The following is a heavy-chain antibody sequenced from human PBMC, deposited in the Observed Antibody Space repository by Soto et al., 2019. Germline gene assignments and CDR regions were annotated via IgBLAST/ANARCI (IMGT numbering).Heavy chain of an antibody. CDR3: ARAPHYGGNSGPEDS. D-gene: IGHD2-21*02. J-gene: IGHJ4*02. CDR2: INGDGRTT. V-gene: IGHV3-74*03. Sequence: EVELVESGGGVAQPGGSLRLSCAVSGFTFSHYWMHWVRQAPGGGVEWVSGINGDGRTTTYAASVKGRFTSSRENAKNTMSLQMTSLRDADTAVYFCARAPHYGGNSGPEDSWGQGTLVTVSS. CDR1: GFTFSHYW.